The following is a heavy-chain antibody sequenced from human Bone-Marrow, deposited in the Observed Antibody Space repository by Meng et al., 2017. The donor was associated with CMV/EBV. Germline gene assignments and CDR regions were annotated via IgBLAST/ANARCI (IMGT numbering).Heavy chain of an antibody. CDR3: ARDDVNELDY. D-gene: IGHD1-26*01. J-gene: IGHJ4*02. Sequence: GGSLRLSCAASGFTFSSSWMSWVRLTPGKGLEWLGYIEKKVYGGTPVHAASVEGRFSISRDDSKSIAYLQMNSLTTADTAVYYCARDDVNELDYWGQGTLVTVSS. V-gene: IGHV3-49*04. CDR2: IEKKVYGGTP. CDR1: GFTFSSSW.